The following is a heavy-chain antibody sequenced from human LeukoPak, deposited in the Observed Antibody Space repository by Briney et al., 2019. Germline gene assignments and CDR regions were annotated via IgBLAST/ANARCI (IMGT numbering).Heavy chain of an antibody. J-gene: IGHJ4*02. CDR3: ARGLDYGDYPGGY. D-gene: IGHD4-17*01. CDR1: GYTFTSYA. V-gene: IGHV1-69*04. CDR2: IIPILGIA. Sequence: ASVKVSCKASGYTFTSYAISWVRQAPGQGLEWMGRIIPILGIANYAQKFQGRVTITADKSASTAYMELSSLRSEDTAVYYCARGLDYGDYPGGYWGQGTLVTVSS.